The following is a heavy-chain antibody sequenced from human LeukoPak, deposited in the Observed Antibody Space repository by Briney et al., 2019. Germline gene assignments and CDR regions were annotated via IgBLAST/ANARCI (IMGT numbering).Heavy chain of an antibody. V-gene: IGHV3-30-3*01. CDR1: GFVFSKYA. CDR3: ARDPYSHDSSGFSYFLQY. D-gene: IGHD6-19*01. Sequence: LTGGSLRLSCVGSGFVFSKYAVHWVRQAPGKGLEWVAGVSYDGDFKLYGDSVKGRFTISRDNSQNMLFLQMNDLRPQDAATYFCARDPYSHDSSGFSYFLQYWGQGTVVTVSS. J-gene: IGHJ4*02. CDR2: VSYDGDFK.